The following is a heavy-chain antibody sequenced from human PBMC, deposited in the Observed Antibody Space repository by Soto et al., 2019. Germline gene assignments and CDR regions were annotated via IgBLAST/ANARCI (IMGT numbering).Heavy chain of an antibody. V-gene: IGHV1-2*04. CDR1: GYTFTDYY. Sequence: ASVKVSCKASGYTFTDYYIHWVRQAPGQGLEWMGWVNPNSGGTNYAQKFQGWVTMTRDTSISTVYMELNSLRAEDTAVYYCARDFVVPAAMSLDRYYYYGMDVWGQGTTVTVSS. J-gene: IGHJ6*02. D-gene: IGHD2-2*01. CDR3: ARDFVVPAAMSLDRYYYYGMDV. CDR2: VNPNSGGT.